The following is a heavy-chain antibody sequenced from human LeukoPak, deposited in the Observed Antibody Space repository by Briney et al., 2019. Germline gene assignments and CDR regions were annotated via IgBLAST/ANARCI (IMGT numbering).Heavy chain of an antibody. CDR1: GFTFSSYW. J-gene: IGHJ4*02. Sequence: GGSLRLSCAASGFTFSSYWMSWVHQAPGRGLGWVANIKQDGSEKYYVDSVKGRFTISRDNAKNSLYLQMNSLRAEDTAVYYCARDRSWRRGYSGYDTNFDYWGQGTLVTVSS. V-gene: IGHV3-7*01. CDR2: IKQDGSEK. D-gene: IGHD5-12*01. CDR3: ARDRSWRRGYSGYDTNFDY.